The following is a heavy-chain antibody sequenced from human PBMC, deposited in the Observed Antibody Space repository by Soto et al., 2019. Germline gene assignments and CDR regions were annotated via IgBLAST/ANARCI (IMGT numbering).Heavy chain of an antibody. CDR3: TTDRGYCYSTSSYGLSMDV. CDR1: GFTFSNTW. V-gene: IGHV3-15*01. Sequence: PGGSLRLSCAASGFTFSNTWMCWVRQAPGQGLEWVGRIKSTTDGGTTDYAAPVKGRFTISRDDSKNTLYLQMNSLKTDDTAVYYCTTDRGYCYSTSSYGLSMDVWGQGTTVTVSS. J-gene: IGHJ6*02. D-gene: IGHD2-2*01. CDR2: IKSTTDGGTT.